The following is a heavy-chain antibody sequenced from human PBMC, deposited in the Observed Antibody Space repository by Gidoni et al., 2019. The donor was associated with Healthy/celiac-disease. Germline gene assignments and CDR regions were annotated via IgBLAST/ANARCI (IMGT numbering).Heavy chain of an antibody. V-gene: IGHV3-30-3*01. CDR3: ARVQARWLGSYGMDV. D-gene: IGHD3-22*01. Sequence: GLEWVAVISYDGSNKYYADSVKGRFTISRDNSKNTLYLQMNSLRAEDTAVYYCARVQARWLGSYGMDVWGQGTTVTVSS. J-gene: IGHJ6*02. CDR2: ISYDGSNK.